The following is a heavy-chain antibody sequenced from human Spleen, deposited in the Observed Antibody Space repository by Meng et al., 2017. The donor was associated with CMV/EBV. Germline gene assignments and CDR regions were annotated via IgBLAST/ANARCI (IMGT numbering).Heavy chain of an antibody. CDR1: GDSISSSIYY. J-gene: IGHJ4*02. Sequence: SETLSLTCTVSGDSISSSIYYWGWIRQPPAKGLEWIGSISYSGNTHFNPSLKSRLTILVDTSKNQFSPKLSSVTAADTAMYYCARVGISSSEGYWGQGTLVTVSS. V-gene: IGHV4-39*07. D-gene: IGHD6-6*01. CDR2: ISYSGNT. CDR3: ARVGISSSEGY.